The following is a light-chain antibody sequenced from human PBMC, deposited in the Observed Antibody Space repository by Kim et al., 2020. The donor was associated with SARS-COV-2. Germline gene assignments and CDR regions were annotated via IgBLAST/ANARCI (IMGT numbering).Light chain of an antibody. CDR3: QSYDSSLRGWV. Sequence: SVLTQPPSVSGAPGQRVTISCTGSSSNIGAGYDVHWYQQLPGTAPKLLIYGNSNRPSGVPDRFSGSNSGTSASLAITGLQAEDEADYYCQSYDSSLRGWVCGGGTQLTVL. J-gene: IGLJ3*02. CDR1: SSNIGAGYD. V-gene: IGLV1-40*01. CDR2: GNS.